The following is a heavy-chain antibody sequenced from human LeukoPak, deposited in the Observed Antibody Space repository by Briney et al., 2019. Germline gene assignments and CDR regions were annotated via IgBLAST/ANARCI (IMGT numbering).Heavy chain of an antibody. CDR1: GYTFTSYY. D-gene: IGHD4-23*01. V-gene: IGHV1-69*13. Sequence: SVKVSCKASGYTFTSYYMHWVRQAPGQGLEWMGGIIPIFGTANYAQKFQGRVTITADESTSTAYMELSSLRSEDTAVYYCARDSYGGQNYFDYWGQGTLVTVSS. J-gene: IGHJ4*02. CDR3: ARDSYGGQNYFDY. CDR2: IIPIFGTA.